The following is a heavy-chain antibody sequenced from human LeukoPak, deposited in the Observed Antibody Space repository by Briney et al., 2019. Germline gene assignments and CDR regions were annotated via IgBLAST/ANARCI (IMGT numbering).Heavy chain of an antibody. CDR3: ASWSIAVAGTNY. V-gene: IGHV1-2*02. J-gene: IGHJ4*02. Sequence: GASVKVSCKASGYTFTSYGISWVRQAPGQGLEWMGWINPNSGGTNYAQKFQGRVTMTRDTSISTAYMELSRLRSDDTAVYYCASWSIAVAGTNYWGQGTLVTVSS. CDR2: INPNSGGT. CDR1: GYTFTSYG. D-gene: IGHD6-19*01.